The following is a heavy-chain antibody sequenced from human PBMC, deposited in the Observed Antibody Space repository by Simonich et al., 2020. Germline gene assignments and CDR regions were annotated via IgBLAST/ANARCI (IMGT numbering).Heavy chain of an antibody. CDR3: ARASRGTWWYYYFDY. Sequence: QVQLVQSGAEVKKPGASVKVSCKASGYTFTSYGISWVRQAPGQGLEWMGWISAYNGNTNYAQKLQGRVTMTTDTSTSIAYMELRSLRSDDTAVYYCARASRGTWWYYYFDYWGQGTLVTVSS. V-gene: IGHV1-18*01. J-gene: IGHJ4*02. CDR1: GYTFTSYG. CDR2: ISAYNGNT. D-gene: IGHD2-15*01.